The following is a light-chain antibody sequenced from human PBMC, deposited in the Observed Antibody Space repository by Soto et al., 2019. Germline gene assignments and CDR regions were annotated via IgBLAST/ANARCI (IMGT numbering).Light chain of an antibody. J-gene: IGLJ3*02. CDR1: SSNIGAGYD. V-gene: IGLV1-40*01. CDR2: GDI. CDR3: QSYDSSLSGSV. Sequence: QSVLTQPPSVSGAPGQRVTISCTGSSSNIGAGYDVHWYQQLPGTAPKLLIYGDINRPAGVPDRFSGSRSGTSASLAITGLQVDDEADYYCQSYDSSLSGSVFGGGTKLTVL.